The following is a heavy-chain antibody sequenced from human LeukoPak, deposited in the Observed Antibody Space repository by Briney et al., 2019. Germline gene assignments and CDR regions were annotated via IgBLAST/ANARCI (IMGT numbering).Heavy chain of an antibody. D-gene: IGHD3-9*01. CDR2: ISGSGGST. Sequence: GGSLRLSCAASGFTFSSYGMRWVRQAPGKGLEWVAGISGSGGSTYYADSVKGRFTISRDNSKNTLYLQMNSLRAEDTAVYYCANLLRYFDWFDYWGQGTLVTVSS. CDR1: GFTFSSYG. J-gene: IGHJ5*01. V-gene: IGHV3-23*01. CDR3: ANLLRYFDWFDY.